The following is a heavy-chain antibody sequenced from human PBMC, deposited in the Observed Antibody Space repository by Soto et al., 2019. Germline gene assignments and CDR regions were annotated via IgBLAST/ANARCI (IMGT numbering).Heavy chain of an antibody. CDR3: ARDGSGRGGASPLDY. Sequence: SETLSLTCTVSGGSISSYYWSWIRQPAGKGLEWIGRIYTSGSTNYNPSLKGRVTMSVDTSKNQFSLKLSSVTAADTAVYYCARDGSGRGGASPLDYWGQGTLVTVSS. J-gene: IGHJ4*02. V-gene: IGHV4-4*07. CDR2: IYTSGST. CDR1: GGSISSYY. D-gene: IGHD1-26*01.